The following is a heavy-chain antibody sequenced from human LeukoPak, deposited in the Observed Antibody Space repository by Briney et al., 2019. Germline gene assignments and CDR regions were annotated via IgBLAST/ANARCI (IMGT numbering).Heavy chain of an antibody. V-gene: IGHV3-23*01. J-gene: IGHJ4*02. CDR3: AQYSVAGNKNFDY. CDR1: GFTFSDYY. Sequence: QTGGSLRLSCAASGFTFSDYYMSWIRQAPGKGLEWVSAISGSGGNTYYTDSVKGRFTISRDNSKNTLYLQMISLRAGDTAIYYCAQYSVAGNKNFDYWGQGTLVTVSP. D-gene: IGHD6-19*01. CDR2: ISGSGGNT.